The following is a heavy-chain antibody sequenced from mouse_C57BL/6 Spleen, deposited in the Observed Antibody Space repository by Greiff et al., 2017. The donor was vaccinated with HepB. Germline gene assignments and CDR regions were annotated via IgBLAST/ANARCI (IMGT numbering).Heavy chain of an antibody. CDR1: GYTFTSYW. V-gene: IGHV1-64*01. J-gene: IGHJ1*03. D-gene: IGHD1-1*01. Sequence: QVQLQQPGAELVKPGASVKLSCKASGYTFTSYWMHWVKQRPGQGLEWIGMIHPNSGSTNYNEKFKSKATLTVDKSSSTAYMQLSSLTSEDSAVYYCASPPLYYGSSPWYFDVWGTGTTVTVSS. CDR3: ASPPLYYGSSPWYFDV. CDR2: IHPNSGST.